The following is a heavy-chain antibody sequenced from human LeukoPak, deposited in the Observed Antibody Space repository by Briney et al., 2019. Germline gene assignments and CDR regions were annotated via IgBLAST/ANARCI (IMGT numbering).Heavy chain of an antibody. CDR3: AREDPQTTVPEGMDV. CDR1: GGTISTYY. D-gene: IGHD4-17*01. V-gene: IGHV4-59*01. Sequence: PSETLSLTCSVSGGTISTYYWSWIRQPPGKGLEWIGYIYYTGTTNYNPSLRSRVTMSVDTSRNQFSLRLSSVTAADTAVYYCAREDPQTTVPEGMDVWGHGTTVIVSS. CDR2: IYYTGTT. J-gene: IGHJ6*02.